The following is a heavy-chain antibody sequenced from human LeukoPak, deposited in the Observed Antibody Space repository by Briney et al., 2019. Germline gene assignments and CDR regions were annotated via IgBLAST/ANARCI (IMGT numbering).Heavy chain of an antibody. D-gene: IGHD3-9*01. J-gene: IGHJ4*02. V-gene: IGHV3-21*01. CDR3: VLTGYRPYYFDY. Sequence: GRSLRLSCAASGFSFVKSGMHWVRQAPGKGLEWVSSISSSSSYIYYADSVKGRFTISRDNAKNSLYLQMNSLRAEDTAVYYCVLTGYRPYYFDYWGQGTLVTVSS. CDR1: GFSFVKSG. CDR2: ISSSSSYI.